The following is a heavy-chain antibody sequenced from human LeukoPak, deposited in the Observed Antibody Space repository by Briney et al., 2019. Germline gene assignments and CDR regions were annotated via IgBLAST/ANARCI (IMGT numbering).Heavy chain of an antibody. CDR1: GGSISSSSYY. V-gene: IGHV4-39*01. Sequence: PSETLSLTCTVSGGSISSSSYYWGWIRQPPGKGLEWIGSIYYSGSTYYNPSLKSRVTISVDTSKNQFSLKLSSVTAADTAVYYCARQSPRGYYDFWSGYSNYYYYYMDVWGKGTTVTVSS. D-gene: IGHD3-3*01. CDR2: IYYSGST. J-gene: IGHJ6*03. CDR3: ARQSPRGYYDFWSGYSNYYYYYMDV.